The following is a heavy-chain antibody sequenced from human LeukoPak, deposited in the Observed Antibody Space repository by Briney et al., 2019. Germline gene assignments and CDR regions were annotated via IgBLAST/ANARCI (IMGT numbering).Heavy chain of an antibody. CDR2: IYYTGTT. V-gene: IGHV4-59*01. J-gene: IGHJ4*02. CDR1: GGSISTYY. CDR3: ARTGSWYHYFDF. D-gene: IGHD6-13*01. Sequence: SETLSLTCSVSGGSISTYYWSWIRQPPGKGLEWIGYIYYTGTTNYNPSLKSRVTISVDTSKNEFSLKLSSVTAADTAVYYCARTGSWYHYFDFWGQGTLVTVSS.